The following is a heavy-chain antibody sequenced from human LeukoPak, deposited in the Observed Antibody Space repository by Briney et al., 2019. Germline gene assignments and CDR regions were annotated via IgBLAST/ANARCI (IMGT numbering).Heavy chain of an antibody. Sequence: GASVKVPCKASGGTFSSYAISWVRQAPGQGLEWMGRIIPIFGTANYAQKFQGRVTITTDESTSTAYMELSSLRSEDTAVYYCARGVADGYNPSVRFDPWGQGTLVTVSS. CDR3: ARGVADGYNPSVRFDP. V-gene: IGHV1-69*05. D-gene: IGHD5-24*01. CDR2: IIPIFGTA. CDR1: GGTFSSYA. J-gene: IGHJ5*02.